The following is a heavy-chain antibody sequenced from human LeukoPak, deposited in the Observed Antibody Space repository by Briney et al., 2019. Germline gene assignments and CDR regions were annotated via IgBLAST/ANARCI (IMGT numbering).Heavy chain of an antibody. CDR2: IYSGGST. CDR1: GFTVSSNY. J-gene: IGHJ4*02. Sequence: GGSLRLSCAAAGFTVSSNYMSWGRQAPGEGLEWGSVIYSGGSTYYADSVKGRFTISRDNSKNTLYLQMNSLRAEDTAVYYCARDLSSGWYDYWGQGTLVTVSS. D-gene: IGHD6-19*01. CDR3: ARDLSSGWYDY. V-gene: IGHV3-66*02.